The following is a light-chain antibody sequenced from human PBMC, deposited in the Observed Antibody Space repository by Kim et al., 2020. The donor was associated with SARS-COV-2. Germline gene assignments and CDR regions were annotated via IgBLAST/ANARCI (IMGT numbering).Light chain of an antibody. CDR2: GAS. CDR1: QSVSSN. Sequence: EIVMTQSPVTLSVSPGERATLSCRASQSVSSNLAWYQQKPGQAPRLLIYGASTRATGIPARFSGSGSGTEFTLTISSLQSEDFAVYYCQQYNNWPLTFGGGTKLEI. J-gene: IGKJ4*01. CDR3: QQYNNWPLT. V-gene: IGKV3-15*01.